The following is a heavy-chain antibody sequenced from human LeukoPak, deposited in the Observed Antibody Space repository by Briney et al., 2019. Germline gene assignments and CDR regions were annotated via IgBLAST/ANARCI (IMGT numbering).Heavy chain of an antibody. CDR1: GGSISSSSAY. J-gene: IGHJ4*02. Sequence: MSSETLSLTCTVSGGSISSSSAYWGWIRQPPGKGLEWIGSIYYSKNTYYNPSLKSRVTISADTSKNQFSLTLGSVSATDTAVYYCVSPRGFSYGYLDYWGQGTLVTVSS. CDR3: VSPRGFSYGYLDY. V-gene: IGHV4-39*01. CDR2: IYYSKNT. D-gene: IGHD5-18*01.